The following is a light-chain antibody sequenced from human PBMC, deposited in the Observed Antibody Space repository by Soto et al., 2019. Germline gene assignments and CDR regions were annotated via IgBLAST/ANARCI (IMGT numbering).Light chain of an antibody. Sequence: EIVLTQSPATLSLSPGERATLSCRASQSVSSYLAWYQQKPGKAPRLLIYDASNVATGLPARFSGSGSGTDFTDTISSLEPEHFAVYYCQQRSNWLTFGGGTKVEIK. J-gene: IGKJ4*01. CDR2: DAS. CDR1: QSVSSY. V-gene: IGKV3-11*01. CDR3: QQRSNWLT.